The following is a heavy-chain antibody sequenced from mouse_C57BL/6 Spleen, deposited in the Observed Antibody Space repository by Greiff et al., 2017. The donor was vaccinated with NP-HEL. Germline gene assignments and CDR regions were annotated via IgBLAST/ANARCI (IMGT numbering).Heavy chain of an antibody. CDR1: GYTFTDYY. CDR3: ARDAYYAMDY. Sequence: QVQLKQSGAELVRLGASVKLSCKASGYTFTDYYINWVKQRPGQGLEWIARIYPGSGNTYYNEKFKGKATLTAEKSSSTAYMQLSSLTSEDSAVYFCARDAYYAMDYWGQGTSVTVSS. CDR2: IYPGSGNT. V-gene: IGHV1-76*01. J-gene: IGHJ4*01.